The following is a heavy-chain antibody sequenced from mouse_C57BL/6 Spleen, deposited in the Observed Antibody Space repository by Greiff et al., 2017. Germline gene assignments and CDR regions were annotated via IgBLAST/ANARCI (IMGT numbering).Heavy chain of an antibody. Sequence: VKLQQSGPELVKPGASVKISCKASGYAFSSSWMNWVKQRPGKGLEWIGRIYPGDGDTNYNGKFKGKATLTADKSSSTAYMQLSSLTSEDSAVYFCAREEYYGSLNWYFDVWGTGTTVTVSS. CDR3: AREEYYGSLNWYFDV. J-gene: IGHJ1*03. CDR2: IYPGDGDT. V-gene: IGHV1-82*01. D-gene: IGHD1-1*01. CDR1: GYAFSSSW.